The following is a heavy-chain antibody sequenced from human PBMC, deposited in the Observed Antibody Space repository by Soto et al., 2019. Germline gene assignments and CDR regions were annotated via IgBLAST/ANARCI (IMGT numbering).Heavy chain of an antibody. D-gene: IGHD5-12*01. CDR3: ARWGYDSAYYYYGMDV. CDR1: GGSFSGYY. CDR2: INHSGST. Sequence: SETLSLTCAVYGGSFSGYYWSWIRQPPGKGLEWIGEINHSGSTNYNPSLKSRVTISVDTSKNQFSLKLSSVTAADTAVYYCARWGYDSAYYYYGMDVWGQGTTVTVYS. J-gene: IGHJ6*02. V-gene: IGHV4-34*01.